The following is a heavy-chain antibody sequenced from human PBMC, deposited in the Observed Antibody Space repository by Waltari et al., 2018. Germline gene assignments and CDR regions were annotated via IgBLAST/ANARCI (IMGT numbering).Heavy chain of an antibody. D-gene: IGHD3-22*01. CDR3: ASQYLTYYYDSSGYSYGMDV. J-gene: IGHJ6*02. V-gene: IGHV4-4*08. Sequence: QVQLQESGPGLVKPSETLSLTCTVSGGSISSYYWSWIRQPPGKGLEWIGRIYTSGSTNYNPSLKSRVTISVDTSKNQFSLKLSSVTAADTAVYYCASQYLTYYYDSSGYSYGMDVWGQGTTVTVSS. CDR1: GGSISSYY. CDR2: IYTSGST.